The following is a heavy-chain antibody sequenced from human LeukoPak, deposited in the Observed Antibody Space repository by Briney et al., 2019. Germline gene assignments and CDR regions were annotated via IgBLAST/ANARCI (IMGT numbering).Heavy chain of an antibody. CDR2: IHTSENT. J-gene: IGHJ4*02. CDR1: GGSISNYY. CDR3: AREDYISSRSFDS. Sequence: SETLSLTCSVSGGSISNYYWSWIRQPAGKGLEWIGHIHTSENTNYNPSLKSRVTMSVDTSKNQFSLKLSSVTAADTAVYYCAREDYISSRSFDSWGQGTLVTVSS. D-gene: IGHD3-10*01. V-gene: IGHV4-4*07.